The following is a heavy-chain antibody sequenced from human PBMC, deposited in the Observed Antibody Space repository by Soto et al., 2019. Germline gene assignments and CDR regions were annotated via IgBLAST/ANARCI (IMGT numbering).Heavy chain of an antibody. J-gene: IGHJ4*02. CDR3: AKRATTLPTRGNYFDC. CDR2: LTRTGTT. V-gene: IGHV3-23*01. CDR1: GFSFSDYC. Sequence: GGSLRLSGVASGFSFSDYCMTWVRQGPGRGLGWVATLTRTGTTFYAASVKGRFTISRDNSRNTLSLQMYSLRAEDTACYYSAKRATTLPTRGNYFDCWGQGTLVTVSS. D-gene: IGHD1-1*01.